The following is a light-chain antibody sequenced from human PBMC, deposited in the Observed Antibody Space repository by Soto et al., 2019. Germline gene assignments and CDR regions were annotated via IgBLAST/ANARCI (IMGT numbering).Light chain of an antibody. J-gene: IGKJ1*01. CDR2: GTS. CDR3: QHYGSSRT. V-gene: IGKV3-20*01. CDR1: QGVSSNY. Sequence: IVLTQSPGTQSLSPGERATLSCRASQGVSSNYLAWYQQKSGQAPRLLLYGTSSRATGIPERFSGSGSGTDFTLTISRLEPEDFAVYYCQHYGSSRTFGQGTKVDI.